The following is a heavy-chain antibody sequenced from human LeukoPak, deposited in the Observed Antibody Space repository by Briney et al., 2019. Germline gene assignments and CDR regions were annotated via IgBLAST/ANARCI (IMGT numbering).Heavy chain of an antibody. Sequence: GGSLRLSCAASGFTFSSYWMSWVRQAPGKGLEGVANIKQDGSEKYYVDSVKGRFTISRDNAKNSLYLQMNSLRAEDTAVYYCAREGSQQRLLWSVRYAFDIWGQGTMVTVSS. D-gene: IGHD3-10*01. CDR3: AREGSQQRLLWSVRYAFDI. CDR1: GFTFSSYW. CDR2: IKQDGSEK. J-gene: IGHJ3*02. V-gene: IGHV3-7*01.